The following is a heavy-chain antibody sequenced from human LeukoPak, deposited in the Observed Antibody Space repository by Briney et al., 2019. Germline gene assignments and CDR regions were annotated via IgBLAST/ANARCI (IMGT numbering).Heavy chain of an antibody. CDR3: ARDGYYYDSSGYYNYYYYYMDV. V-gene: IGHV1-2*02. CDR2: INPNSGGT. Sequence: ASVKVSCKASGYTFTGYYMHWVRQAPGQGLEWMGWINPNSGGTNYAQKFQGRVTMTRDTSISTAYMELSRLRSDDTAVYYCARDGYYYDSSGYYNYYYYYMDVWGKGTTVTVSS. CDR1: GYTFTGYY. J-gene: IGHJ6*03. D-gene: IGHD3-22*01.